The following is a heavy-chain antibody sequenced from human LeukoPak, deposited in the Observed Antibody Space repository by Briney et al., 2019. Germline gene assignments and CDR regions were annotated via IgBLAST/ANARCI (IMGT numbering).Heavy chain of an antibody. V-gene: IGHV4-34*01. Sequence: SETLSLTCAVYGGSFSGYYWSWIRQPPGKGLEWIGEINHSGSTNYNPSLKSRVTISVDTSKNQFSLKLSSVTAADTAVYYCARRSSGYYGKYDYWGQGTLVTVSS. CDR3: ARRSSGYYGKYDY. CDR2: INHSGST. CDR1: GGSFSGYY. J-gene: IGHJ4*02. D-gene: IGHD3-22*01.